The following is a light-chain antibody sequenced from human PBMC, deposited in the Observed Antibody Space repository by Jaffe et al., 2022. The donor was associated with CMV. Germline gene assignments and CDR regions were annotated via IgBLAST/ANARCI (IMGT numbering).Light chain of an antibody. J-gene: IGKJ1*01. CDR1: QNIFTW. V-gene: IGKV1-5*03. Sequence: DIQMTQSPSTLSASVGDRVTITCRASQNIFTWLAWYQQKPGKAPNVLIYAASKLKRGVPSRFSGSKSGTEFTLTISSLQPDDFAVYYCQQYHAYSWTFGQGTKVEIK. CDR2: AAS. CDR3: QQYHAYSWT.